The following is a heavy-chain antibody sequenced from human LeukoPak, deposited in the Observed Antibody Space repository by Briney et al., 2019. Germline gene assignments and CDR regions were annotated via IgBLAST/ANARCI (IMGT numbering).Heavy chain of an antibody. J-gene: IGHJ3*02. CDR3: ARAQLWRVEMATIGIFGDAFDI. Sequence: GGSLRLSCAASGFTFSSYSMNWVRQAPGKGLEWVSSISSSSSYIYYADSVKGRFTISRDNAKNSLYLQMNSLRAEDTAVYYCARAQLWRVEMATIGIFGDAFDIWGQGTMVTVSS. CDR2: ISSSSSYI. CDR1: GFTFSSYS. V-gene: IGHV3-21*01. D-gene: IGHD5-24*01.